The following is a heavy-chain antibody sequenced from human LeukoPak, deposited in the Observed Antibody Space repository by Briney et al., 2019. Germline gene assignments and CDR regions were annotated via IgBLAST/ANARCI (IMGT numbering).Heavy chain of an antibody. Sequence: SETLSLTCIVSGGAISSYYWNWIRQPPGKGLEWIGYIYYSGSTNYNPSLKSRVTISVDTSKNQFSLKLSSVTAADTAVYYCARAGSYRGFFDYWGQGTLLTVSS. CDR3: ARAGSYRGFFDY. CDR1: GGAISSYY. CDR2: IYYSGST. V-gene: IGHV4-59*01. D-gene: IGHD3-10*01. J-gene: IGHJ4*02.